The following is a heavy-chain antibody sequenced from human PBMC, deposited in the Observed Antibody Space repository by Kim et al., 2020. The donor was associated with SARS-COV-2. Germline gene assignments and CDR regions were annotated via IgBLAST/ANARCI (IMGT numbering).Heavy chain of an antibody. Sequence: ASVKVSCKASGYTFTSYGISWVRQAPGQGLEWMGWISAYNGNTNYAQKLQGRFTMTTDTSTSTAYMELRSLRSDDTAVYYCARGYYGSGSYLTYQPALNYWGQGTLVTVSS. J-gene: IGHJ4*02. CDR1: GYTFTSYG. D-gene: IGHD3-10*01. CDR3: ARGYYGSGSYLTYQPALNY. CDR2: ISAYNGNT. V-gene: IGHV1-18*01.